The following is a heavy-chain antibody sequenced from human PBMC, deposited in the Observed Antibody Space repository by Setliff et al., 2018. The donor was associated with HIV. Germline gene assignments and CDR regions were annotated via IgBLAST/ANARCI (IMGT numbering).Heavy chain of an antibody. Sequence: GGSLRLSCEASGFIFSTYGMHWVRQAPGKGLEWVAFIRSDETNKYYSDSVKGRFTISRDTSKNTLFLQINSLRPEDTAVYYCASARIPTGGTSTSFDYWGQGTLVTVSS. J-gene: IGHJ4*02. CDR1: GFIFSTYG. D-gene: IGHD1-1*01. V-gene: IGHV3-30*02. CDR3: ASARIPTGGTSTSFDY. CDR2: IRSDETNK.